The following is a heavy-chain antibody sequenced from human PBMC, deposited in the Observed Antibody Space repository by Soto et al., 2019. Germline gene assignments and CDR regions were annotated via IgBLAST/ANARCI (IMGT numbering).Heavy chain of an antibody. D-gene: IGHD3-10*01. Sequence: EVQLVESGGGLVKPGGSLRLSCAASGFTFSNAWMNWVRQAPGKGLEWVGRIKSKTDGGATDYAAPLKGRFTISRDDSKNTLFLQVNSLKIEDTAVYYCTTDRVGYFQHWGQGTLVTVSS. J-gene: IGHJ1*01. CDR2: IKSKTDGGAT. CDR3: TTDRVGYFQH. CDR1: GFTFSNAW. V-gene: IGHV3-15*07.